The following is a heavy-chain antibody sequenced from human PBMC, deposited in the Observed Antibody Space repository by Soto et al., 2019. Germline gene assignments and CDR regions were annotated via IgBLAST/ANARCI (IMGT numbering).Heavy chain of an antibody. J-gene: IGHJ3*02. CDR3: ACITIFGVVNAFDI. D-gene: IGHD3-3*01. CDR2: IYYSGGT. Sequence: SETLSLTCTVSGGSISSGGYYWSWIRQHPGKGLEWIGYIYYSGGTYYNPSLKSRVTISVDTSKNQFSLKLSSVTAADTAVYYCACITIFGVVNAFDIWGQGTMVTVSS. CDR1: GGSISSGGYY. V-gene: IGHV4-31*03.